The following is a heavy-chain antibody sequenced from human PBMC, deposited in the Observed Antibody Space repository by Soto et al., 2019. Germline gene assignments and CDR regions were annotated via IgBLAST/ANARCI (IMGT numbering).Heavy chain of an antibody. CDR1: GFTFSSYA. Sequence: GGSLRLSCAASGFTFSSYAMSWVRQAPGKGLEWVSAISGSGGSTYYADSVKGRFTISRDNSKNTLYLQMNSLRAEDTAVYYCAKDRLQLGIVEVYDYWGQGTLVTVSS. V-gene: IGHV3-23*01. D-gene: IGHD7-27*01. CDR2: ISGSGGST. CDR3: AKDRLQLGIVEVYDY. J-gene: IGHJ4*02.